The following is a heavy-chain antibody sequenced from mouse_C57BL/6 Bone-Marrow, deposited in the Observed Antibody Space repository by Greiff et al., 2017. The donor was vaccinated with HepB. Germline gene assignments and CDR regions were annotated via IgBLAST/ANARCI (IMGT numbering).Heavy chain of an antibody. J-gene: IGHJ4*01. CDR3: TTGTDAMDY. D-gene: IGHD4-1*01. CDR2: IDPENGDT. CDR1: GFNIKDDY. V-gene: IGHV14-4*01. Sequence: EVNVVESGAELVRPGASVKLSCTASGFNIKDDYMHWVKQRPEQGLEWIGWIDPENGDTEYASNFQGKATITADTSSNTAYLQLSSLTSEDTAVYYCTTGTDAMDYWGQGTSVTVSS.